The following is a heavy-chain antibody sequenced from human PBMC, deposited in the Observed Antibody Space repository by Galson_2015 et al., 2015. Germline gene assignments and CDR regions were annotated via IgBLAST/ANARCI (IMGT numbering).Heavy chain of an antibody. D-gene: IGHD5/OR15-5a*01. CDR2: VHPADSDT. J-gene: IGHJ4*02. CDR1: GYIFATYW. Sequence: QSGAEVKKPGESLKISCKGSGYIFATYWIAWVRQMPGKGLEWMGVVHPADSDTKYSPSFQGQVTISVDKSLRTAYLQWNSLKASDAAMYYCARHLCVSRIAPSAFWGQGTLVTVSS. CDR3: ARHLCVSRIAPSAF. V-gene: IGHV5-51*01.